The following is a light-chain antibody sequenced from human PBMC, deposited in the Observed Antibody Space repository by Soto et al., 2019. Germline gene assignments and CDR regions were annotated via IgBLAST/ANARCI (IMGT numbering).Light chain of an antibody. J-gene: IGKJ2*01. CDR1: QNVLSN. V-gene: IGKV3-15*01. Sequence: EIVMTQSPDTLSVSPGERATLSCRASQNVLSNFAWFQQRPGQAPRLLIYGASTRGTGVPARFSGGGSGTEFTLTISSLQAEDFAVYYCQQYYNWPYHFGQGTKMEIK. CDR2: GAS. CDR3: QQYYNWPYH.